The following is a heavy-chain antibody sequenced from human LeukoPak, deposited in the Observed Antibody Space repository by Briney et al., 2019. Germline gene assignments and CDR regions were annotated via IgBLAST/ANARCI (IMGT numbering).Heavy chain of an antibody. CDR3: AREDYSNYGGFDY. CDR2: IYYSGST. J-gene: IGHJ4*02. D-gene: IGHD4-11*01. V-gene: IGHV4-39*02. CDR1: GGSIDSSSYY. Sequence: SETLSLTCTVSGGSIDSSSYYWGWIRQPPGKGLEWIGSIYYSGSTYYNPSLKSRVTISVDTSKNQFSLKLSSVTAADTAVYYCAREDYSNYGGFDYWGQGTLVTVSS.